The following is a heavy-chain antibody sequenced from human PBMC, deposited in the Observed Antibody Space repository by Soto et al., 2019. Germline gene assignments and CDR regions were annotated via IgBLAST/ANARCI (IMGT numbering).Heavy chain of an antibody. CDR2: IDQSGST. J-gene: IGHJ5*02. D-gene: IGHD3-10*01. CDR3: AGGRDTVVGGVINCFDP. Sequence: PSETLSLTCAVYGGSFSGYYWNWLRQPPGEGLEWIGKIDQSGSTNYNPSLKSRVTMSVDTSRSQFSLKLTSVTAMDTAEYYCAGGRDTVVGGVINCFDPWGQGTRATVS. V-gene: IGHV4-34*01. CDR1: GGSFSGYY.